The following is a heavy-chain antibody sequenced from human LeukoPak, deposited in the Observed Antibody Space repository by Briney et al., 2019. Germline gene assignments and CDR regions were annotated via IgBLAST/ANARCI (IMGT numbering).Heavy chain of an antibody. CDR1: GGSISSYY. Sequence: PSETLSLTCTVSGGSISSYYWSWIRQPPGKGLEWIGYIYYSGSTNYNPSLKSRVTISVDTSKNQFSLKLSSVTAADTAVYYCARDHRVVPAAIDWFDPWGQGTLVTVSS. CDR2: IYYSGST. D-gene: IGHD2-2*02. V-gene: IGHV4-59*12. CDR3: ARDHRVVPAAIDWFDP. J-gene: IGHJ5*02.